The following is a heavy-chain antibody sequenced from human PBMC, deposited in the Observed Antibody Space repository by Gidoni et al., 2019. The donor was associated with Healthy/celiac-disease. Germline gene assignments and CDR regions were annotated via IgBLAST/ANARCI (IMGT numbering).Heavy chain of an antibody. D-gene: IGHD3-22*01. CDR1: GFTFSSYG. Sequence: QVQPVESGGGVVQPGRSLGISCAASGFTFSSYGMHWVRQAPGKGLEWVAVIWYDGSNKDYADSVKGRFTISRDNSKNTLYLQMNSLRAEDTAVYYCARDANYYDSFFYFQHWGQGTLVTVSS. CDR2: IWYDGSNK. CDR3: ARDANYYDSFFYFQH. V-gene: IGHV3-33*08. J-gene: IGHJ1*01.